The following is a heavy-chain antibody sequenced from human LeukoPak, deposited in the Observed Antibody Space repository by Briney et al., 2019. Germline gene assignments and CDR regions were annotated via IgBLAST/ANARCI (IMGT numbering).Heavy chain of an antibody. CDR2: ISSSSSYI. D-gene: IGHD3-22*01. V-gene: IGHV3-21*01. Sequence: GGSLRLSCVASGFTFSSYRMNWVRQAPGKGLEWVSSISSSSSYIYYADSVKGRFTISRDNAKNSLYLQMNSLRAEDTAVYYCASIYYYDSSGYCYWGQGTLVTVSS. CDR1: GFTFSSYR. CDR3: ASIYYYDSSGYCY. J-gene: IGHJ4*02.